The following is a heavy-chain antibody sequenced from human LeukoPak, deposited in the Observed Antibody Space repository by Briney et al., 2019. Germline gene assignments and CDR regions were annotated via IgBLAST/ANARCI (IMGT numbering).Heavy chain of an antibody. CDR1: GFTFSRYW. Sequence: GGSLRLSCAASGFTFSRYWMHWVRQAPGKGLMWVSRISPDGSTTLYADSVKGRFTISRDNAKNTLYLQMNSLRAEDTAVYYCARDYGDYVLSGAFDIWGQGTMVTVSS. J-gene: IGHJ3*02. CDR3: ARDYGDYVLSGAFDI. V-gene: IGHV3-74*03. CDR2: ISPDGSTT. D-gene: IGHD4-17*01.